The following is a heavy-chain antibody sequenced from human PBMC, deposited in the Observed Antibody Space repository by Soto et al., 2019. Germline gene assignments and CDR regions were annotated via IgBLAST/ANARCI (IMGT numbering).Heavy chain of an antibody. CDR1: GGSISSGGYP. CDR3: TRGRYCSGGSCYSDY. Sequence: SETLSLTCTVSGGSISSGGYPWMWIRQPPGKGLEWIGYIYHSGTTYYHPSLKSRVTISVDGSKNQFSLRLSSVTAADTAVYYCTRGRYCSGGSCYSDYWGLGTLVTVSS. CDR2: IYHSGTT. V-gene: IGHV4-30-2*01. D-gene: IGHD2-15*01. J-gene: IGHJ4*02.